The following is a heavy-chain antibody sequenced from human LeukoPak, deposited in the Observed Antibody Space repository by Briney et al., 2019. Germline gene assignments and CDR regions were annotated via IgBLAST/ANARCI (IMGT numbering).Heavy chain of an antibody. J-gene: IGHJ5*02. V-gene: IGHV3-7*01. Sequence: GGSLRLSCAASRFSISTYWMSWVRQAPGKGLEWVANIKEDGSEKYYVDSVKGRFPISRDNAKNSLYLQMNSLRAEDSAVYYCVRDPALGVSWGQGTLVIVSS. CDR3: VRDPALGVS. CDR1: RFSISTYW. CDR2: IKEDGSEK. D-gene: IGHD7-27*01.